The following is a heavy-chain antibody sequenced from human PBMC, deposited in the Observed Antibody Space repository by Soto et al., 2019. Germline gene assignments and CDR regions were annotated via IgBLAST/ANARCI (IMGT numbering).Heavy chain of an antibody. V-gene: IGHV3-21*01. Sequence: EVQLVESGGGLVKPGGSLRLSCAASGFTFSSYSMNWVRQAPGKGLEWVSSISSSSSYIYYADSVKGRFTISRDNAKNSLYLQMNSLRAEDTAVYYCARDGLAARLTLYWGQGTLVTVSS. CDR3: ARDGLAARLTLY. CDR1: GFTFSSYS. CDR2: ISSSSSYI. J-gene: IGHJ4*02. D-gene: IGHD6-6*01.